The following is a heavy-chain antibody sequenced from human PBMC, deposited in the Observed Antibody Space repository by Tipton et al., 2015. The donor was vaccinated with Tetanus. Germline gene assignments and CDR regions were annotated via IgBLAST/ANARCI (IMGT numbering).Heavy chain of an antibody. V-gene: IGHV4-61*02. J-gene: IGHJ4*02. Sequence: TLSLTCTVSGGSISSGGYYWSWIRQPAGKGLEWIGRIYTSGSTNYNPSLKSRVTMSVDTSKNQFSLKLSSVTAADTAVYYCARGRTLNDFWTDSGYYFDHWGQGTLVTVSS. CDR3: ARGRTLNDFWTDSGYYFDH. D-gene: IGHD3/OR15-3a*01. CDR1: GGSISSGGYY. CDR2: IYTSGST.